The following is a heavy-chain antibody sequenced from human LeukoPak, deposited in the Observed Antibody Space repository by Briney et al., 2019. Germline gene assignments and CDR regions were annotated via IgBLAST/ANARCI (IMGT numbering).Heavy chain of an antibody. V-gene: IGHV3-23*01. J-gene: IGHJ4*02. Sequence: PWGTLRLSCAASGFSFSSYGMHWVRQAPGKGLEWVSSTNGGGDYTYYADSVRGRFSISRDNSDKTVYLQMSSLRADDTAVYYCSKGANIGGDYVVFDHWGQGTLVTVS. CDR1: GFSFSSYG. CDR2: TNGGGDYT. D-gene: IGHD2-21*02. CDR3: SKGANIGGDYVVFDH.